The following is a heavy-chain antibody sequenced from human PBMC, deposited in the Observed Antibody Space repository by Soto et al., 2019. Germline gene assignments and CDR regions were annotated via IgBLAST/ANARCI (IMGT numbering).Heavy chain of an antibody. D-gene: IGHD6-13*01. Sequence: SQTLSLTCAISGDSVSSNSAAWNWIRQSPSRGLEWLGRTYYRSKWYNDYAVCVKSRITINPDTSKNQLSLQLNSVTPKDTAMYYYASPYPGTADHTPTLYYYYGMDVWGQGTQVTVSS. CDR1: GDSVSSNSAA. CDR2: TYYRSKWYN. V-gene: IGHV6-1*01. J-gene: IGHJ6*02. CDR3: ASPYPGTADHTPTLYYYYGMDV.